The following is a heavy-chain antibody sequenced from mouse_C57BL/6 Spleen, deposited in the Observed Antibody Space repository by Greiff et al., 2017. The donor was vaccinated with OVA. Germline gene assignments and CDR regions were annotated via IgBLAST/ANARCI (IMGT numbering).Heavy chain of an antibody. CDR1: GYTFTDYE. D-gene: IGHD1-1*01. CDR2: IDPETGGT. V-gene: IGHV1-15*01. Sequence: VQLQQSGAELVRPGASVTLSCKASGYTFTDYEMHWVKQTPVHGLEWIGAIDPETGGTAYNQKFKGKAILTADKSSSTAYMELRSLTSEDSAVYYCTITDYGSSYDAMDYWGQGTSVTVSS. CDR3: TITDYGSSYDAMDY. J-gene: IGHJ4*01.